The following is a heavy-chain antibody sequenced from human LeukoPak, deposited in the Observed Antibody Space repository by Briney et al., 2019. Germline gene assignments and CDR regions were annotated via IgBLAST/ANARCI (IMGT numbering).Heavy chain of an antibody. J-gene: IGHJ4*02. V-gene: IGHV4-34*01. Sequence: SETLSLTCAVSGVSFDDYYRSWVRQTPGKGLEWLGEINHSGYTNDSPSLKSRVTLSIDTSRKQFSLNLKSVTVADAGIYYCTRMTTGHDYWGQGTLVTVSS. CDR1: GVSFDDYY. CDR3: TRMTTGHDY. CDR2: INHSGYT. D-gene: IGHD4-17*01.